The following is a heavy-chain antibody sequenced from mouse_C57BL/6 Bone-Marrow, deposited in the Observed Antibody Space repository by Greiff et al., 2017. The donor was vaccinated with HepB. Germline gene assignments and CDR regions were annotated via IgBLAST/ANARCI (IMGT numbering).Heavy chain of an antibody. J-gene: IGHJ2*01. D-gene: IGHD1-1*01. V-gene: IGHV10-1*01. CDR1: GFSFNTYA. CDR3: VRSITTVSFDY. CDR2: IRSKSNNYAT. Sequence: EVKVVESGGGLVQPKGSLKLSCAASGFSFNTYAMNWVRQAPGKGLEWVARIRSKSNNYATYYADSVKDRFTISRDDSESMLYLQMNNLKTEDTAMYYCVRSITTVSFDYWGQGTTLTVSS.